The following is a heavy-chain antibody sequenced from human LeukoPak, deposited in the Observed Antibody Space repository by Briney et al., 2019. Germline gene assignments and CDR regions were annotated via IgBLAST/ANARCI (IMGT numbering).Heavy chain of an antibody. CDR1: GFTFSDFY. Sequence: GGSLRLSRAASGFTFSDFYMSWIRQGPGKGLESVSYISGSSSNTNYADPVKGRFTISRDNAKNSLYLQMNSLRAEDTAVYYCTRHPAEGDYWGQGTLVTVSS. CDR3: TRHPAEGDY. CDR2: ISGSSSNT. D-gene: IGHD2-15*01. J-gene: IGHJ4*02. V-gene: IGHV3-11*03.